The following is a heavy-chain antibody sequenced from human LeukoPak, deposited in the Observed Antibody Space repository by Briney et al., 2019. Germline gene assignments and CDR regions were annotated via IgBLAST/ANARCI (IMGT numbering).Heavy chain of an antibody. V-gene: IGHV4-61*08. Sequence: IPSQTLSLTCTLSGGSISSGGYYWSWIRQHPGKGLEWIGYIYYSGSTNYNPSLKSRVTIPVDTSKNQFSLKLSSVTAADTAVYYCAREGGRTSHGNFDYWGQGTLVTVSS. D-gene: IGHD2-2*01. CDR2: IYYSGST. J-gene: IGHJ4*02. CDR3: AREGGRTSHGNFDY. CDR1: GGSISSGGYY.